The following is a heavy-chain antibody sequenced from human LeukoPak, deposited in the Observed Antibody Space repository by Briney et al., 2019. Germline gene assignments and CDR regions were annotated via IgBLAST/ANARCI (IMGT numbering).Heavy chain of an antibody. CDR3: ASSRSSSGWSLIDY. D-gene: IGHD6-19*01. CDR2: IYYSGST. Sequence: SETLSLTCTVSGGSINSYYWSWIRQPAGKGLEWVGYIYYSGSTNYKPSLKRRVTISVDTSKNQFSLKVSSVTAADTAVYYCASSRSSSGWSLIDYWGQGALVTVSS. V-gene: IGHV4-59*01. J-gene: IGHJ4*02. CDR1: GGSINSYY.